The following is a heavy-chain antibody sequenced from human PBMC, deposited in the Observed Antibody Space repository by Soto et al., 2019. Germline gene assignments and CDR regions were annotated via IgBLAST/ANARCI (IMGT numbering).Heavy chain of an antibody. CDR1: GFTSSSYA. V-gene: IGHV3-23*01. CDR2: ISGSGGST. D-gene: IGHD3-22*01. Sequence: PGGSLRLSSAASGFTSSSYAMSWVPHAPWKGLEWVSAISGSGGSTYYADSVKGRFTITRDNSKNTLYLQMNSLRAEDTAVYYCAKDSRVTMIVVAPYFDYWGQGTLVTVSS. CDR3: AKDSRVTMIVVAPYFDY. J-gene: IGHJ4*02.